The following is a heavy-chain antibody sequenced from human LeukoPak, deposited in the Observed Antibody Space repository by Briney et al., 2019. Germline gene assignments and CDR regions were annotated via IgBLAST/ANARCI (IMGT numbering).Heavy chain of an antibody. CDR1: GGTFSSYA. V-gene: IGHV1-69*01. J-gene: IGHJ5*02. CDR3: AIDPRPSYCSSTSCYATNWFDP. CDR2: IIPIFGTA. Sequence: SVKVSCKASGGTFSSYAISWVRQAPGQGLEWMGGIIPIFGTANYAQKFQGRVTITADESTSTAYMELSSLRSEDTAVYYCAIDPRPSYCSSTSCYATNWFDPWGQGTLVTVSS. D-gene: IGHD2-2*01.